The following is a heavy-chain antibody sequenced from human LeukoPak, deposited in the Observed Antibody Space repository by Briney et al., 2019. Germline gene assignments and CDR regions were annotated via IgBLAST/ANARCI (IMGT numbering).Heavy chain of an antibody. V-gene: IGHV3-21*01. CDR3: ARDWGYCSSTSCYVFDY. Sequence: GGSLRLSCAASGFTFSSYSMNWVRQAPGKGLEWVSSISSSSSYIYYADSVKGRFTISRDNAKNSLYLQMNSLRAEDTAVYYCARDWGYCSSTSCYVFDYWGQGTLVTVSS. CDR2: ISSSSSYI. CDR1: GFTFSSYS. D-gene: IGHD2-2*01. J-gene: IGHJ4*02.